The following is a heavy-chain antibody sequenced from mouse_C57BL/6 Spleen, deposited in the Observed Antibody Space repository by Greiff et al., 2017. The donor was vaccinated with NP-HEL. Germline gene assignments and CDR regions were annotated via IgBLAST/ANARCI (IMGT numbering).Heavy chain of an antibody. J-gene: IGHJ2*01. CDR1: GYTFTSYG. CDR3: ARSGFITTVVEIPLLDY. V-gene: IGHV1-81*01. D-gene: IGHD1-1*01. CDR2: IYPRSGNT. Sequence: QVQLQQSGAELARPGASVKLSCKASGYTFTSYGISWVKQRTGQGLEWIGEIYPRSGNTYYNEKFKGKATLTADKSSSTAYMALRSLTSEDSAVYFCARSGFITTVVEIPLLDYWGQGTTLTVSS.